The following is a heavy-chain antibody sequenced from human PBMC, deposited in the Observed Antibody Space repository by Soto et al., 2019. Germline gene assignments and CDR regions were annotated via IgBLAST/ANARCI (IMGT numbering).Heavy chain of an antibody. Sequence: GGSLRLSCAASGFTFSSYSMNWVRQAPGKGLEWVSYISSSSSTIYYADSVKGRFTISRDNAKNSLYLQMNSLRAEDTAVYYCARDSYDFWSGDAFDIWGQGTMVTVSS. V-gene: IGHV3-48*04. CDR3: ARDSYDFWSGDAFDI. CDR1: GFTFSSYS. CDR2: ISSSSSTI. D-gene: IGHD3-3*01. J-gene: IGHJ3*02.